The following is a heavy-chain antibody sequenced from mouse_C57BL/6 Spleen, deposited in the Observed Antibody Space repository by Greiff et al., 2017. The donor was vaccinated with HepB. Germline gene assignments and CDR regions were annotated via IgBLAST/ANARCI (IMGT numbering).Heavy chain of an antibody. CDR2: IHPNSGST. V-gene: IGHV1-64*01. J-gene: IGHJ2*01. D-gene: IGHD2-2*01. Sequence: VQLQQPGAELVKPGASVKLSCKASGYTFTSYWMHWVKQRPGQGLEWIGMIHPNSGSTNYNEKFKSKATLTVDKSSSTAYMQLSSLTSEDSAVYYCAIRSTMVTTSYFDYWGQGTTLTVSS. CDR3: AIRSTMVTTSYFDY. CDR1: GYTFTSYW.